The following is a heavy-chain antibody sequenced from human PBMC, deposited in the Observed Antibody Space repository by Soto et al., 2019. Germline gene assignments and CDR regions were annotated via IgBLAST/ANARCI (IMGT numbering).Heavy chain of an antibody. CDR3: AKSLTINADFDC. CDR1: GGSISSSGHY. J-gene: IGHJ4*02. Sequence: SETLSLTCTVSGGSISSSGHYWSWIRQNPGKGLEWIGYIHYSGNTYYNPSLKSRVTISVDTSKNQFSLRLSSVTAADTAVYYCAKSLTINADFDCWGQGTLVTVSS. D-gene: IGHD3-9*01. V-gene: IGHV4-31*03. CDR2: IHYSGNT.